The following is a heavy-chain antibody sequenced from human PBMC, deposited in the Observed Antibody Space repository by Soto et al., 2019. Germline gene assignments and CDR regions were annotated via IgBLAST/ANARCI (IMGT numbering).Heavy chain of an antibody. CDR1: GYTFTSYD. V-gene: IGHV1-8*01. Sequence: ASVKVSCKASGYTFTSYDINWVRQATGQGLEWMGWMNPNSGNTGYAQKFQGRVTMTRNTSISTAYMELSSLRSEDTAVYYCARDPPIAAAGTAYYYYYMDVWGKGTTVTVSS. D-gene: IGHD6-13*01. J-gene: IGHJ6*03. CDR2: MNPNSGNT. CDR3: ARDPPIAAAGTAYYYYYMDV.